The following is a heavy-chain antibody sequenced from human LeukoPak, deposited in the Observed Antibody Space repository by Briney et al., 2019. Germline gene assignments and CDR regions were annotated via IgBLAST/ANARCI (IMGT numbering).Heavy chain of an antibody. Sequence: GGSLRLSCAASGFTVSSNYMSWVRQAPGKGLEWVSVIYSGGSTYYADSVKGRFTISRDNSKNTLYLQMNSLRAEDTAVYYCARDRRKWLRLSEDYFDYWGQGTLVTVSS. J-gene: IGHJ4*02. CDR1: GFTVSSNY. CDR3: ARDRRKWLRLSEDYFDY. V-gene: IGHV3-66*01. D-gene: IGHD5-12*01. CDR2: IYSGGST.